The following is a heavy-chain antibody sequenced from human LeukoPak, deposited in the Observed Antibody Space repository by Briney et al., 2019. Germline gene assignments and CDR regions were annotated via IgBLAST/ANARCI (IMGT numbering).Heavy chain of an antibody. D-gene: IGHD2-2*02. CDR2: ISSSGSTI. CDR3: ARLEGYCSSTSCYTGNNWFDP. Sequence: GGSLRLSCAASGFTFSDYYMSWIRQAPGKGLEWVSYISSSGSTIYYADSVKGRFTISRDNAKNSLYLQMNSLRAEDTAVYYCARLEGYCSSTSCYTGNNWFDPWGQGTLVTVSS. V-gene: IGHV3-11*01. CDR1: GFTFSDYY. J-gene: IGHJ5*02.